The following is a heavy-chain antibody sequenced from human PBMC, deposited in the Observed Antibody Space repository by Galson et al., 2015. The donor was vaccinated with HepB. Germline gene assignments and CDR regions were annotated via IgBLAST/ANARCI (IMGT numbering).Heavy chain of an antibody. J-gene: IGHJ1*01. V-gene: IGHV3-30*04. Sequence: SLRLSCAASGFTFSSYAMHWVRQAPGKGLEWVATISYDGTNIYYADSVKGCFTISRDNSKNTLHLQMNSLRTEDTAVYYCARGRPIVGVVIEFAEYFQHWGQGTLVTVSS. D-gene: IGHD3-3*01. CDR3: ARGRPIVGVVIEFAEYFQH. CDR1: GFTFSSYA. CDR2: ISYDGTNI.